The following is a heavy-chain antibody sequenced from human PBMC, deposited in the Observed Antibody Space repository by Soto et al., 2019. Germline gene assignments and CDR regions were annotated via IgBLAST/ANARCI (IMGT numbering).Heavy chain of an antibody. CDR2: VSHDGYSK. CDR3: AKEQTPHYYDNSAYPGNFDY. CDR1: GFTFETYG. D-gene: IGHD3-22*01. J-gene: IGHJ4*02. V-gene: IGHV3-30*18. Sequence: PGGSLRRFCAASGFTFETYGMHWVPHAPGKGLEWVAVVSHDGYSKFYADSVKGRFTISRDNSKNTLYLEMNSLRPEDTAVYYCAKEQTPHYYDNSAYPGNFDYWGKGT.